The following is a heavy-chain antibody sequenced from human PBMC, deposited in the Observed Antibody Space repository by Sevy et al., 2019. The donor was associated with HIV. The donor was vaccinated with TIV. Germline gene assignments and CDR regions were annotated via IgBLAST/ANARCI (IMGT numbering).Heavy chain of an antibody. CDR3: ARAQPLTNYYYYMDV. CDR2: ISSSSSTI. V-gene: IGHV3-48*02. D-gene: IGHD2-2*01. Sequence: GGSLRLSCAASGFTFSSYSMNWVRQAPGKGLEWVSYISSSSSTISYADSVKGRFTISRDNAKNSLYLQMNSLRDEDTAVYYCARAQPLTNYYYYMDVWGKGTTVTVSS. CDR1: GFTFSSYS. J-gene: IGHJ6*03.